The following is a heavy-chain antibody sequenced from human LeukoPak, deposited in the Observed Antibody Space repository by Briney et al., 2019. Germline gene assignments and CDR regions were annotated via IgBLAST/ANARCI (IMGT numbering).Heavy chain of an antibody. CDR3: ALGGLLWFGDLAPAGFLNY. V-gene: IGHV1-18*04. CDR1: GYTFTSYG. D-gene: IGHD3-10*01. CDR2: ISAYNGNT. Sequence: GASVKVSCKASGYTFTSYGISWVRQAPGQGLEWMGWISAYNGNTNYAQKRQGRVTMTTDTSTSTAYMELRSLRSDDTAVYYCALGGLLWFGDLAPAGFLNYWGQGTLVTVSS. J-gene: IGHJ4*02.